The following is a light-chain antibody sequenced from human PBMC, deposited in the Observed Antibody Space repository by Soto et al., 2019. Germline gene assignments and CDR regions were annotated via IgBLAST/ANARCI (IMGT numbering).Light chain of an antibody. V-gene: IGKV3-11*01. CDR3: QQRHMWPIT. J-gene: IGKJ5*01. CDR2: DAS. Sequence: ELVLTQSPATLSLSPGERATLSCRASQSVSSYLAWYQQKPGQAPRLLIYDASNRATGIPARFSGSGSGTDFTLTISSLEPEDSAVYYCQQRHMWPITFGQGTRLEIK. CDR1: QSVSSY.